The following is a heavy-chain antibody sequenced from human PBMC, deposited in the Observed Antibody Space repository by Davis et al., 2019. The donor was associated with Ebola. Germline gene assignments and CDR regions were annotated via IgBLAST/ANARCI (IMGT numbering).Heavy chain of an antibody. V-gene: IGHV4-39*07. J-gene: IGHJ4*02. D-gene: IGHD4-17*01. Sequence: SETLSLTCPVSGGSISSSSYYWGWIRQPPGKGLEWIGSIYYSGSTYYNPSLKSRVTISVDTSKNQFSLKLSSVTAADTAVYYCASDYGDYHFDHWGQGTLVTVSS. CDR3: ASDYGDYHFDH. CDR2: IYYSGST. CDR1: GGSISSSSYY.